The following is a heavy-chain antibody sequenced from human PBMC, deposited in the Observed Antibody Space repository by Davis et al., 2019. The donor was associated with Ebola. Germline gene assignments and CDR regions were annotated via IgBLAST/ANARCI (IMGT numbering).Heavy chain of an antibody. Sequence: GESLKISCAASGFTFSSYWMSWVRQAPGKGLEWVANIKQDGSEKYYVDSVKGRFTISRDNAKNSLYLQMNSLRAEDTAVYYCARDQYDILTGYSTPTNYYYGMDVWGQGTTVTVSS. D-gene: IGHD3-9*01. J-gene: IGHJ6*02. CDR3: ARDQYDILTGYSTPTNYYYGMDV. CDR1: GFTFSSYW. CDR2: IKQDGSEK. V-gene: IGHV3-7*03.